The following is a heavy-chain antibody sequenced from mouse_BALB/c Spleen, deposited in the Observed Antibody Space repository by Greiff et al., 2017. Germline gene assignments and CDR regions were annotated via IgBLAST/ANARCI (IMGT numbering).Heavy chain of an antibody. Sequence: EVHLVESGGDLVKPGGSLKLSCAASGFTFSSYGMSWVRQTPDKRLEWVATISSGGSYTYYPDSVKGRFTISRDNAKNTLYLQMSSLKSEDTAMYYCARRSTTVALDYWGQGTTLTVSS. D-gene: IGHD1-1*01. V-gene: IGHV5-6*01. CDR2: ISSGGSYT. J-gene: IGHJ2*01. CDR3: ARRSTTVALDY. CDR1: GFTFSSYG.